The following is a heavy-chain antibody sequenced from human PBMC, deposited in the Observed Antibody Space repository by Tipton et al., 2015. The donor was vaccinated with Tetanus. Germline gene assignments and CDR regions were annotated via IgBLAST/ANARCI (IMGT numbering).Heavy chain of an antibody. Sequence: SLRLSCAVSGFTVSNYYMSWVRQAPGKGLEWVSLIYNGDRTSHADSVKGRFTISRDKSKNSLYLQMISLRAEDTAVYSCARGMAEASNCGGDCYSDYWGQGTLVTVSS. CDR3: ARGMAEASNCGGDCYSDY. J-gene: IGHJ4*02. CDR2: IYNGDRT. D-gene: IGHD2-21*02. V-gene: IGHV3-66*01. CDR1: GFTVSNYY.